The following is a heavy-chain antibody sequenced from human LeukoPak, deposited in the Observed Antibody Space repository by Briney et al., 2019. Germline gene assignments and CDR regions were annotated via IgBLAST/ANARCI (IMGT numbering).Heavy chain of an antibody. V-gene: IGHV1-8*01. Sequence: ASVKVSCKASANTFISYDINWVRQATGQGLEWMGWMNPDSGDTGYAQKFQGRVTMTRNTSISTAYMELRSLRSEDTAVYYCARGIAVAGLGGFDYWGQGTLVTVSS. D-gene: IGHD6-19*01. CDR2: MNPDSGDT. CDR3: ARGIAVAGLGGFDY. J-gene: IGHJ4*02. CDR1: ANTFISYD.